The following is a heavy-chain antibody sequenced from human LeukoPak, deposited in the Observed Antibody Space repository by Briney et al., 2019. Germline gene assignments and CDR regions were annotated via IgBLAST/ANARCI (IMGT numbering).Heavy chain of an antibody. CDR3: VTGEQIRSPGY. CDR2: ISSTSSHT. D-gene: IGHD1-20*01. CDR1: EFTVSDCY. V-gene: IGHV3-11*03. J-gene: IGHJ4*02. Sequence: SGGSLRLSCAAPEFTVSDCYMSWIRQAPGKGLEWVSIISSTSSHTEYADSVKGRFTISRDNAKKSVFLQMNSLRVEDTAVYYCVTGEQIRSPGYWGQGTLVTVSS.